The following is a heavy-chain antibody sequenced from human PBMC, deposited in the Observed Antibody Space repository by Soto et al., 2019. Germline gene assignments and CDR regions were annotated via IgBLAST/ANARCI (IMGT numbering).Heavy chain of an antibody. D-gene: IGHD4-17*01. Sequence: QVQLQESGPGLVKPSQTLSLTCTVSDGSMSSGGHFWSWIRQNPGKGLEWIGYIDYSGTTYYNPSLKSRVVVTVDTSEKQFSLKLSSVTAAAPAVYYCARAYSDYGRYFDLWGRGTLVTVSS. J-gene: IGHJ2*01. CDR3: ARAYSDYGRYFDL. CDR2: IDYSGTT. V-gene: IGHV4-31*03. CDR1: DGSMSSGGHF.